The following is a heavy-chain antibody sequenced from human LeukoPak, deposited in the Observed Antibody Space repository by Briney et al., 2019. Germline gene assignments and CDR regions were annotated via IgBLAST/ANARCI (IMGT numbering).Heavy chain of an antibody. V-gene: IGHV1-69*05. CDR1: GGTFSSYA. D-gene: IGHD2-2*01. CDR2: IIPIFGTA. Sequence: SVKVSCKASGGTFSSYAISWVRQAPGQGLEWMGGIIPIFGTANYAQKFQGRVTITTDESTSTAYMELSSLRSEDTAVYYCARGMALVPAAALDYWGQGTLVTVSS. J-gene: IGHJ4*02. CDR3: ARGMALVPAAALDY.